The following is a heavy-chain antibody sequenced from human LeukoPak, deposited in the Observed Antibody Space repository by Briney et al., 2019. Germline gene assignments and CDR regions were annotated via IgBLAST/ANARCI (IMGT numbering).Heavy chain of an antibody. D-gene: IGHD3-22*01. J-gene: IGHJ4*02. V-gene: IGHV3-21*01. CDR1: GFTFSSYS. Sequence: GGSLRLSCAASGFTFSSYSMNWVRQAPGKGLEWVSSISSSSSYIYYADSVKGRFTISIDNAKNPLYLQMNSLRAEDTAVYYCVLGPTYYYDSSGYYPFDYWGQGTLVTVSS. CDR2: ISSSSSYI. CDR3: VLGPTYYYDSSGYYPFDY.